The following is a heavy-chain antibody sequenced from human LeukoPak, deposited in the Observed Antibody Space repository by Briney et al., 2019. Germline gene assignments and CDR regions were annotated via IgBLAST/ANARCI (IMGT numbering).Heavy chain of an antibody. CDR3: ARDSGFLDY. CDR1: GFKFSSYA. V-gene: IGHV3-30-3*01. D-gene: IGHD6-19*01. CDR2: ISYDGSNK. J-gene: IGHJ4*02. Sequence: GGSLRLSCAASGFKFSSYAMHWVRQAPGKGLEWVAVISYDGSNKYYADSVKGRFTISRDNSKNTLYLQMNSLRAEDTAVYYCARDSGFLDYWGQGTLVTVSS.